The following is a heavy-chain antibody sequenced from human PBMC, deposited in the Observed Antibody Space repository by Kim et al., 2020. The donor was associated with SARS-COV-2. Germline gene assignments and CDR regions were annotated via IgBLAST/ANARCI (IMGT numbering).Heavy chain of an antibody. CDR3: AKDLYSSGGDPPEEWYYYYGMDV. CDR1: GFTFSSYA. J-gene: IGHJ6*02. V-gene: IGHV3-23*01. CDR2: ISGSGGST. D-gene: IGHD6-19*01. Sequence: GGSLRLSCAASGFTFSSYAMSWVRQAPGKGLEWVSAISGSGGSTYYADSVKGRFTISRDNSKNTLYLQMNSLRAEDTAVYYCAKDLYSSGGDPPEEWYYYYGMDVWGQGTTVTVSS.